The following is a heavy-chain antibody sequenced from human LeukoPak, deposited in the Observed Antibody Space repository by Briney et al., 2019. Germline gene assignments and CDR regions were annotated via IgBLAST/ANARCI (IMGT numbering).Heavy chain of an antibody. CDR2: IYYSGST. V-gene: IGHV4-31*03. J-gene: IGHJ4*02. Sequence: PSQTLSLTCTVSGGSISSGGYYWSWIRQHPGKGLEWIGYIYYSGSTYYNPSLKSRVTISVDTSKNQFSLKLSSVTAADTAVHYCARAGVKAQTFDYWGQGTLVTVSS. CDR3: ARAGVKAQTFDY. CDR1: GGSISSGGYY.